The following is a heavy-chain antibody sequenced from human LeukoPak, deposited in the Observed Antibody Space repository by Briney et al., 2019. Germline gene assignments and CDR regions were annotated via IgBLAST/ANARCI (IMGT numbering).Heavy chain of an antibody. CDR2: IYYSGST. CDR3: ARGYSRTYFDY. CDR1: GGSISSYY. Sequence: SETLSLTCTVSGGSISSYYWSWIRQPPGKELEWIGYIYYSGSTNYNPSLKSRVTISIDTSKNQFSLKLSSVTAADTAVYYCARGYSRTYFDYWGQGTLVTVSS. V-gene: IGHV4-59*08. J-gene: IGHJ4*02. D-gene: IGHD5-18*01.